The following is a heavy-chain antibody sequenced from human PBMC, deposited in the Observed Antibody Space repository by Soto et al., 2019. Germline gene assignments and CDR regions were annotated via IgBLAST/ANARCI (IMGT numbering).Heavy chain of an antibody. V-gene: IGHV4-59*08. Sequence: PSETLSLTCTVSGGSISSYYWSWIRQPPGKGLEWIGYIYYSGSTNYNPSLKSRVTISVDTSKNQFSLKLSSVTAADTAVYYCARLGYCSGGSCLYFDYWGQGTLVTVSS. CDR1: GGSISSYY. CDR2: IYYSGST. J-gene: IGHJ4*02. D-gene: IGHD2-15*01. CDR3: ARLGYCSGGSCLYFDY.